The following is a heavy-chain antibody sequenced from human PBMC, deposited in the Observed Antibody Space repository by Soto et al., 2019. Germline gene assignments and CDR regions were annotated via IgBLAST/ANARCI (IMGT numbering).Heavy chain of an antibody. CDR2: ILSNDEK. D-gene: IGHD2-15*01. Sequence: SGPTLVNPTETLTLTCTVSGFSLKNARMGVSWIRQPPGKALEWLAHILSNDEKSFSTSLKSRLTISKDTSKSQVVLTMTNMDPVDTATYYCARIHPIAVIGQYCYYYHGLDVWGQGTTVTVSS. CDR1: GFSLKNARMG. J-gene: IGHJ6*02. V-gene: IGHV2-26*01. CDR3: ARIHPIAVIGQYCYYYHGLDV.